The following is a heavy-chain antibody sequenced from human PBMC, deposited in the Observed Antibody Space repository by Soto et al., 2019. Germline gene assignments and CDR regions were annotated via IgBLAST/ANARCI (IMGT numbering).Heavy chain of an antibody. D-gene: IGHD3-10*01. Sequence: QVQLVESGGGVVQPGRSLRLSCAASGFTFIYYDIHWVRQAPGKGLEWVAIISHDGSKKYYADSVKGRLTISRDDSKNTLYLQMNSLRPEDTAVYYCATDVTRFRGVIMSAFDYWGQGTLVTVSS. CDR3: ATDVTRFRGVIMSAFDY. CDR2: ISHDGSKK. J-gene: IGHJ4*02. CDR1: GFTFIYYD. V-gene: IGHV3-30-3*01.